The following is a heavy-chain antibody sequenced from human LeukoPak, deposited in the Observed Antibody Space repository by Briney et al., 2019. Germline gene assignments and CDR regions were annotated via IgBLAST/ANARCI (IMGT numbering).Heavy chain of an antibody. J-gene: IGHJ6*04. D-gene: IGHD6-19*01. CDR2: ISSSGSTI. CDR3: ARDLLIAVAGYDYYYGMDV. Sequence: PGGSLRLSCAASGFTFSSYEMNWVRQAPGKGLEWVSYISSSGSTIYYADSVKGRFTISRDNAKNSLYLQMNSLRAEGTAVYYCARDLLIAVAGYDYYYGMDVWGKGTTVTVSS. V-gene: IGHV3-48*03. CDR1: GFTFSSYE.